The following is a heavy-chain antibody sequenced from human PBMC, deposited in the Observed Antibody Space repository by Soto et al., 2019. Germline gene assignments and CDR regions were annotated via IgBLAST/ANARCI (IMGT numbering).Heavy chain of an antibody. CDR2: IYSGGRGAT. D-gene: IGHD3-10*01. CDR3: ARTMGSGADRTLGY. J-gene: IGHJ4*02. CDR1: GFSVSGHY. V-gene: IGHV3-53*01. Sequence: EVQVVESGGGLKQPGESLRLSCAASGFSVSGHYMSWVRQAPGKGLEWLSVIYSGGRGATYYADSVKGRFTTSRDSSKYTLYLEVNSLRDEDTAVYYCARTMGSGADRTLGYWGQGTLVTVSS.